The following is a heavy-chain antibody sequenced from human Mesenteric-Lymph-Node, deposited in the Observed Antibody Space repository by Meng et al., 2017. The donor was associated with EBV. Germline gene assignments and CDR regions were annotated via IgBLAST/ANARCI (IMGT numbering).Heavy chain of an antibody. CDR3: ARIRGIDSSTDY. Sequence: QVHLLQSGAEVKKPGASVRISCKASGYTFTNYALEWVRQAPGQRLEWMGWINVGNGSTKYSQKFQGRATISRDTSAKTAYVEVSSMRSDDTAVYYCARIRGIDSSTDYWGQGTLVTVSS. V-gene: IGHV1-3*01. D-gene: IGHD6-19*01. J-gene: IGHJ4*02. CDR2: INVGNGST. CDR1: GYTFTNYA.